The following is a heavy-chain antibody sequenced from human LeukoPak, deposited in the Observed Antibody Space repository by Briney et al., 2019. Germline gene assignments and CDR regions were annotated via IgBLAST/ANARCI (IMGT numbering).Heavy chain of an antibody. CDR2: IYHSGST. D-gene: IGHD3-22*01. V-gene: IGHV4-34*01. CDR1: GGSFSGYY. J-gene: IGHJ5*02. CDR3: ASGTETMIHSSWFDP. Sequence: SETLSLTCAVYGGSFSGYYWGWIRQPPGKGLEWIGNIYHSGSTYYNPSLKSRVTISVDTSKNQFSLKLRSVTAADTAVYYCASGTETMIHSSWFDPWGQGTLVTVSS.